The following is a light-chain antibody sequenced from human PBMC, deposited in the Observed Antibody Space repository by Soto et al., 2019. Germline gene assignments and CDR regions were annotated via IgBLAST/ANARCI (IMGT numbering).Light chain of an antibody. CDR3: CSFAGSYTFYV. J-gene: IGLJ1*01. CDR1: TNY. V-gene: IGLV2-11*01. Sequence: QSALTQPRSVSGSLGQSVTISCTGTTNYVSWYQQHPGKAPKLIIYDVRRRPSGVPDRFSGSKSGTTASLTISRLQAEDEADYYCCSFAGSYTFYVFGGGTKVTVL. CDR2: DVR.